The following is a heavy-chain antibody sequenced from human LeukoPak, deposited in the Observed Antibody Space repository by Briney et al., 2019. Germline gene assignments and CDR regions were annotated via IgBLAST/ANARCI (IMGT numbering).Heavy chain of an antibody. Sequence: PSETLSLTCTVSGYSISSGYYWGWIRQPPGKGLEWIGSIYHSGSTYYNPSLKSRVTISVDTSKNQFSLKLSSVPAADTAVYYCARQGRSDYFDYWGQGTLVTVSS. V-gene: IGHV4-38-2*02. CDR2: IYHSGST. D-gene: IGHD2-15*01. CDR1: GYSISSGYY. J-gene: IGHJ4*02. CDR3: ARQGRSDYFDY.